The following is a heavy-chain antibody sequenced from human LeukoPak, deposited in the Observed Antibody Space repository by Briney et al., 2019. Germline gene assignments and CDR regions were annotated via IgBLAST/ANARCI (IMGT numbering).Heavy chain of an antibody. D-gene: IGHD2-2*01. J-gene: IGHJ5*02. Sequence: SETLSLTCTVSGVSISSYYWSRVRQPPGKGLEWVGYIYYSGSTNYNPSLKSRVTISVDTSKNQFSLKLSSVTAADTAVYYCARLYCSSTSCSYNWFDPWGQGTLVTVSS. CDR3: ARLYCSSTSCSYNWFDP. CDR2: IYYSGST. CDR1: GVSISSYY. V-gene: IGHV4-59*01.